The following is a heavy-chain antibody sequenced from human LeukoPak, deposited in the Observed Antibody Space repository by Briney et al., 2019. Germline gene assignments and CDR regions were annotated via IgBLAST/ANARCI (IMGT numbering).Heavy chain of an antibody. CDR3: TRERYCSGASCYSDNTYFDS. CDR2: IRNDGGYT. V-gene: IGHV3-30*02. D-gene: IGHD2-2*01. CDR1: GFTLSNYG. J-gene: IGHJ4*02. Sequence: GGSLRLSCAASGFTLSNYGLHWVRQAPGKGLECVSFIRNDGGYTFYAGSVRGRFTISRDNSKNTLYMQMNNLRVEDTAVYYCTRERYCSGASCYSDNTYFDSWGQGTLVTISS.